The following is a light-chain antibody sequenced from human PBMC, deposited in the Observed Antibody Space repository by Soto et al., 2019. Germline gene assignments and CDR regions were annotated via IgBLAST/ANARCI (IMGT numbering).Light chain of an antibody. CDR1: QSVRSNY. CDR3: QQYGSSGT. CDR2: DAS. V-gene: IGKV3-20*01. J-gene: IGKJ1*01. Sequence: EILFTQSPGTLSLSPGERATLSCRASQSVRSNYLAWYQQRPGQAPRLLIYDASSRATGIPDRFSGSGSGTDFTLTIRRLEPEDFAVYYCQQYGSSGTFGQGTKVDIK.